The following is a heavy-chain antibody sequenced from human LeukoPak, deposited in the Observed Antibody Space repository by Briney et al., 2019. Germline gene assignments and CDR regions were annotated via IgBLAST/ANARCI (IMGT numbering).Heavy chain of an antibody. CDR3: ATTFLDY. CDR2: IYYSGSA. J-gene: IGHJ4*02. Sequence: SETLSLTCTVSGGSISSSSYYWGWIRQPPGKGLEWIGSIYYSGSAYYNPSLKSRVTISVDTSKNQFSLKLSSVTAADTAVYYCATTFLDYWGQGTLVTVSS. CDR1: GGSISSSSYY. V-gene: IGHV4-39*01.